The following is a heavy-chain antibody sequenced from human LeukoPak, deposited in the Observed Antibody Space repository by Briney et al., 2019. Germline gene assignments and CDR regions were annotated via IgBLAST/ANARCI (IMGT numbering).Heavy chain of an antibody. V-gene: IGHV3-7*01. J-gene: IGHJ5*02. CDR3: ARRPPTGAALDH. CDR1: GFTFSNYW. Sequence: GGSLRLSCAASGFTFSNYWMSWVRQAPGKGLEFMANIKEAGSEKYYVDSVKGRFTISRDNDKNLVHLQMNSLRAEDTAVYYCARRPPTGAALDHWGQGTLVTVSS. CDR2: IKEAGSEK. D-gene: IGHD6-6*01.